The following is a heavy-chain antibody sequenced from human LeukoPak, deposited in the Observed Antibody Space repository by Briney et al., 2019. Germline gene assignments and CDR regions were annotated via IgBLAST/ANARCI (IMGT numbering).Heavy chain of an antibody. J-gene: IGHJ3*02. D-gene: IGHD1-7*01. CDR1: GFTFSDYY. CDR2: ISSSGSTI. Sequence: GGSLRLSCAASGFTFSDYYMSWIRQAPGKGLEWVSYISSSGSTIYYADSVKGRFTISRDNAKNSLYLQMNSLRAEDTAVYYCARAGPYNWNYGDAFDIWGQGTMVTVSS. CDR3: ARAGPYNWNYGDAFDI. V-gene: IGHV3-11*04.